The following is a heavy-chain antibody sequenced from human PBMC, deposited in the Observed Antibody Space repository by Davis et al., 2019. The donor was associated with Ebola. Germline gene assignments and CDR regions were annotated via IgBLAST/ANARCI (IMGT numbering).Heavy chain of an antibody. CDR1: GFTFSDYY. CDR3: VRGAGYFQH. CDR2: ISSSSTII. V-gene: IGHV3-11*01. J-gene: IGHJ1*01. Sequence: PGGSLRLSCAVSGFTFSDYYMSWVRQAPGQGLEWVSYISSSSTIIFDADSVRGRFTISRDNAKNSLYLQMNSLRVDDTAVYYCVRGAGYFQHWGQGTLVTVSS.